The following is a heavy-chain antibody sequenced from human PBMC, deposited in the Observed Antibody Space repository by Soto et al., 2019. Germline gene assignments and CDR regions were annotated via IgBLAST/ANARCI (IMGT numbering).Heavy chain of an antibody. CDR3: ARRAPPIDV. CDR2: ISAYNGNT. J-gene: IGHJ6*02. Sequence: QVQLVQSGAEVKKPGASVKVSCKASGYTFTSYGISWVRQAPGQGLEWMGWISAYNGNTKYAQKLQGRVTMTTDTSTSTAYMDLRSLSSYVKAEYYCARRAPPIDVWGQGTTVTVSS. CDR1: GYTFTSYG. V-gene: IGHV1-18*01.